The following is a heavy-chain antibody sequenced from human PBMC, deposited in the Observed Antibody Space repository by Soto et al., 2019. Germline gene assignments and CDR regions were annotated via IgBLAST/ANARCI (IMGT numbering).Heavy chain of an antibody. CDR3: ARDGDPGYSFWSGPLGGGRFDP. Sequence: QVQLVQSGAEVKEPGSSVNVSCKTSGGTFGNTAVTWVRQAPGQGLEWIGGIVPMFGTANYAQKFRSRVTITADESTSTAYMELSSLRSDDTAVYYCARDGDPGYSFWSGPLGGGRFDPWGQGTLVTVSS. D-gene: IGHD3-3*01. J-gene: IGHJ5*02. CDR2: IVPMFGTA. V-gene: IGHV1-69*12. CDR1: GGTFGNTA.